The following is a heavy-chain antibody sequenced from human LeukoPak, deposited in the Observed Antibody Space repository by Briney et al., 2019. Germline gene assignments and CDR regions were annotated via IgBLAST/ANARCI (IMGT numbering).Heavy chain of an antibody. CDR3: APLGYCSSTSCRDGIDY. D-gene: IGHD2-2*01. Sequence: GGSLRLSCAASGFTFVDYAMHWVRQAPGNGLEWVSLISGDGGSTYYADSVKGRFTISRDNSKSSLYLQMNSLRTEDTALYYCAPLGYCSSTSCRDGIDYWGQGTLVTVSS. V-gene: IGHV3-43*02. CDR2: ISGDGGST. J-gene: IGHJ4*02. CDR1: GFTFVDYA.